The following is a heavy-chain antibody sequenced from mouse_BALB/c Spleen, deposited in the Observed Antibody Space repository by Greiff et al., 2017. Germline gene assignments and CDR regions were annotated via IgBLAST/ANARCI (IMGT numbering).Heavy chain of an antibody. J-gene: IGHJ1*01. V-gene: IGHV14-3*02. CDR1: GFNIKDTY. CDR2: IDPANGNT. D-gene: IGHD2-4*01. Sequence: EVQLQQSGAELVKPGASVKLSCTASGFNIKDTYMHWVKQRPEQGLEWIGRIDPANGNTKYDPKFQGKATITADTSSNTAYLQLSSLTSEDTAVYYCARVIEFAYWYFDVWGAGTTVTVSS. CDR3: ARVIEFAYWYFDV.